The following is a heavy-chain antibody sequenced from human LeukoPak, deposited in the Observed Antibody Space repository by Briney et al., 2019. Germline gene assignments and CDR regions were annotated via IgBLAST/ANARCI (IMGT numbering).Heavy chain of an antibody. J-gene: IGHJ6*03. Sequence: SETLSLTCTVSGGSISSYYWSWIRQPAGKGLEWIGRIYTSGSTNYNPSLKSRVTMSVDTSKNQFSLKLSSVTAADTAVYYCATPSGYQYYYYYMDVWGKGTTVTISS. CDR2: IYTSGST. V-gene: IGHV4-4*07. CDR3: ATPSGYQYYYYYMDV. D-gene: IGHD3-22*01. CDR1: GGSISSYY.